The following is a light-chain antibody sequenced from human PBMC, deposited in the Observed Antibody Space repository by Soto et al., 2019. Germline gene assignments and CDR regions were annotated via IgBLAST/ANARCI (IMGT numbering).Light chain of an antibody. CDR2: EDN. J-gene: IGLJ2*01. V-gene: IGLV6-57*04. CDR3: QSYDSSTVV. Sequence: NFMLTQPHSVSESPGKTVTISCTRGSGSIASNYVQWYQQRPGSAPTTVIYEDNQRPSGVPDRFSGSTDGSSNSASLTISGLQTEDEADYYCQSYDSSTVVFGGGTKLTVL. CDR1: SGSIASNY.